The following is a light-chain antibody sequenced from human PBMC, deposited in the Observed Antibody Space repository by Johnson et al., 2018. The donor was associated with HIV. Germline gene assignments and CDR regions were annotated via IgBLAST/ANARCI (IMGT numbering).Light chain of an antibody. CDR2: DNN. CDR3: GTWDSSLSAYV. Sequence: QSVLTQPPSVSAAPGQKVTISCSGSSSNIGNNYVSWYQQLPGTAPKLLIYDNNKRPSGIPARFSGSKSGPSATLGITGLPTGDEADYYCGTWDSSLSAYVFGTGTKVTVL. V-gene: IGLV1-51*01. J-gene: IGLJ1*01. CDR1: SSNIGNNY.